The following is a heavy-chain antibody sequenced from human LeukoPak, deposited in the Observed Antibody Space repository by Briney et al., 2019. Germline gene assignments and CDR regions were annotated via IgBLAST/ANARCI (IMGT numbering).Heavy chain of an antibody. J-gene: IGHJ6*03. CDR1: GGSISSHF. CDR2: IYHSGST. V-gene: IGHV4-59*11. D-gene: IGHD3-10*01. Sequence: SETLSLTCSVSGGSISSHFWSWIRQPPGTGLEWIGYIYHSGSTNYNPSLNSRVTISVDTSKKQFSLKLSSVTAADTAVYYCARGPPGAYYGSGSYSYYMDVWGKGTTVTVSS. CDR3: ARGPPGAYYGSGSYSYYMDV.